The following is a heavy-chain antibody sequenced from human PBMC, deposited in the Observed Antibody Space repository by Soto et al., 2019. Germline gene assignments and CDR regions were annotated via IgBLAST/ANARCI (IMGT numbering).Heavy chain of an antibody. J-gene: IGHJ3*02. CDR1: GCTFTNYG. D-gene: IGHD1-26*01. CDR2: ISAYQGDK. V-gene: IGHV1-18*04. CDR3: ARDTPSRVVIVAAATCDI. Sequence: GASVQVSCKASGCTFTNYGISWVRQAPGQGLEWMGWISAYQGDKQYAQKFQDRVTMTTDTSTSTAYMELRSLISDDTAVYYCARDTPSRVVIVAAATCDIWGQGSMVTVS.